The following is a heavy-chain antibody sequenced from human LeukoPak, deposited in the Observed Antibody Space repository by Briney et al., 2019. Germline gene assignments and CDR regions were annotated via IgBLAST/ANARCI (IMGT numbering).Heavy chain of an antibody. Sequence: PGRSLRLSCAASGFTFSSYGMHWVRQAPGKGLEWVAVISYDGSNKYYADSVKGRFTISRDNSKNTLSLQMNSLRAEDTAVYYCAKGSTWELLLGFNPDYWGQGTLVTVSS. D-gene: IGHD1-26*01. CDR1: GFTFSSYG. CDR3: AKGSTWELLLGFNPDY. J-gene: IGHJ4*02. V-gene: IGHV3-30*18. CDR2: ISYDGSNK.